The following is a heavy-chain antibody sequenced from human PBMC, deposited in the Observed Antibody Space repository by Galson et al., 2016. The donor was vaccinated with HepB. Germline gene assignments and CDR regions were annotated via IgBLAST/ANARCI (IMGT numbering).Heavy chain of an antibody. Sequence: SLRLSCAASGFTLSGSSVHWVRQASVKGLEWVGRITTKADNYATAYGASVKGRFTISRDDSENTAYLQMNSLKIEDTAIYYCSSYDSSSSGTGYYWGQGSPVTVSS. CDR1: GFTLSGSS. J-gene: IGHJ4*02. CDR3: SSYDSSSSGTGYY. CDR2: ITTKADNYAT. D-gene: IGHD3-10*01. V-gene: IGHV3-73*01.